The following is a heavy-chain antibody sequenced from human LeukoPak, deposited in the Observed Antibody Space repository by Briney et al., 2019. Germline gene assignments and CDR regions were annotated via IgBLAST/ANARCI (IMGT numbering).Heavy chain of an antibody. CDR3: AREDPWIQLRPADY. Sequence: PGGSLRLSCATSGFTLADYAVSGFRQAPGKGLEVVGFIRKTTQGGTTEYAASVKGRLTISRDDSKSIAHLQMNSLRTEDTAIYYCAREDPWIQLRPADYWGQGTLVTVSS. D-gene: IGHD5-18*01. CDR2: IRKTTQGGTT. CDR1: GFTLADYA. J-gene: IGHJ4*02. V-gene: IGHV3-49*03.